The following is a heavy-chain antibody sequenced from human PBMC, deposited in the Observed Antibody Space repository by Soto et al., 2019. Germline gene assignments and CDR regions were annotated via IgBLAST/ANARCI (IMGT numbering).Heavy chain of an antibody. CDR2: IYYSGST. D-gene: IGHD1-26*01. CDR3: ARGRERDLLYFAS. J-gene: IGHJ4*02. CDR1: GGSISSGGYY. Sequence: QVQLQESGPGLVKPSQTLSLTCTVSGGSISSGGYYWSWIRQHPGKGLEWIGYIYYSGSTYYNPSLRRRVTISVDTSKNHSALKLSSVPAADTAVYYCARGRERDLLYFASWGQGTLVTVSS. V-gene: IGHV4-31*03.